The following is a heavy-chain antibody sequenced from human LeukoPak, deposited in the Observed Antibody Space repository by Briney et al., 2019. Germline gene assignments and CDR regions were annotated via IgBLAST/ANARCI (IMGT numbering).Heavy chain of an antibody. CDR2: IYHSGST. J-gene: IGHJ6*02. D-gene: IGHD2-2*01. Sequence: PSETLSLTCAVSGGSISSGGYSWSWIRQPPGKGLEWIGYIYHSGSTYYNPSLKSRVTISVDRSKNQFSLKLSSVTAADTAVYYCARAGPAAYYYYGMDAWGQGTTVTVSS. V-gene: IGHV4-30-2*01. CDR3: ARAGPAAYYYYGMDA. CDR1: GGSISSGGYS.